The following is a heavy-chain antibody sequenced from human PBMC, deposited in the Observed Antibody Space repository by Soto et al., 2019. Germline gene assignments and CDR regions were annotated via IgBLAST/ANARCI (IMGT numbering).Heavy chain of an antibody. J-gene: IGHJ3*02. Sequence: SETLSLTCTVSGGSISSYYRSWIRQPPGKGLEWIGYIYYSGSTNYNPSLKSRVAISVDTSKNQFSLKLSSVTAADTAVYYCARDNSHYSSSWYGGAFDIWGQGTMVTVSS. CDR2: IYYSGST. V-gene: IGHV4-59*01. CDR3: ARDNSHYSSSWYGGAFDI. CDR1: GGSISSYY. D-gene: IGHD6-13*01.